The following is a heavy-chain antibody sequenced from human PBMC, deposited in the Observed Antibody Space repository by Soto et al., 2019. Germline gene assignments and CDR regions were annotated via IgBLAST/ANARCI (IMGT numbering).Heavy chain of an antibody. CDR3: APVAAYGNYRFNY. J-gene: IGHJ4*02. CDR1: GFTFSDYY. V-gene: IGHV3-11*06. Sequence: QVQLVESGGGVVKPGGSLRLSCAASGFTFSDYYMSWIRQAPGKGLEWVSYISNSGGSTNYADSVKGRFTVSRENAKNSLYLQMNNLRADDTAVYYCAPVAAYGNYRFNYWGQGALVTVSS. D-gene: IGHD4-17*01. CDR2: ISNSGGST.